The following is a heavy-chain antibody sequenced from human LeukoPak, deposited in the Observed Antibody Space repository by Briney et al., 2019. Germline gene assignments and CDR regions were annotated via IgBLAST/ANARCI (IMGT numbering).Heavy chain of an antibody. D-gene: IGHD5-24*01. V-gene: IGHV1-69*04. Sequence: SVKVSCKASGGTFTNLAISWVRQAPGQGLEWMGRIIPTTGLANYAQKFQGRVTITADKSTSTAYMELSSQRSEDTAVYYCARAPPRLDGYILYYWGQGTLVTVSS. CDR2: IIPTTGLA. CDR3: ARAPPRLDGYILYY. CDR1: GGTFTNLA. J-gene: IGHJ4*02.